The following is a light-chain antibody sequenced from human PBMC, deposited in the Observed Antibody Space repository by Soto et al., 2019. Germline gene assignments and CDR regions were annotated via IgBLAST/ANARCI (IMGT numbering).Light chain of an antibody. CDR2: GAS. V-gene: IGKV3-20*01. J-gene: IGKJ2*01. CDR1: QSVSSSY. Sequence: EIVLTQSPGTLSLSPGERATLSCRTSQSVSSSYLAWYQQKPGQAPRLLIYGASSTATGIPDRFSGSGSGTDCTLTISRLEPEDFAVYYGQQYANSPPYTFGQGTKLEI. CDR3: QQYANSPPYT.